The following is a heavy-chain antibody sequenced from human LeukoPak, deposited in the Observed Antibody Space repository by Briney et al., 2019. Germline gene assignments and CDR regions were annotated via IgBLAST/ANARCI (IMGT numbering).Heavy chain of an antibody. Sequence: PSETLSLTCAVYGRSFSGYYWSWIRQPPGKGLEWIGEINHSGSTNYNPSLKSRVTISVDTSKNQFSLRLSSVTAADTAVYYCARGRFRLPGYWGQGTLVTVSS. V-gene: IGHV4-34*01. J-gene: IGHJ4*02. CDR3: ARGRFRLPGY. D-gene: IGHD5-12*01. CDR1: GRSFSGYY. CDR2: INHSGST.